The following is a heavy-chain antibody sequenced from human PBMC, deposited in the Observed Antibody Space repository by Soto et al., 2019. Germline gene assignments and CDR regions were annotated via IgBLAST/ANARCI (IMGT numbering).Heavy chain of an antibody. V-gene: IGHV3-23*01. CDR1: GFTFSSYA. CDR2: ISDSDGTT. D-gene: IGHD3-16*01. Sequence: EMQLLESGGGLVQPGGSLRLSCAASGFTFSSYAMSWVRQAPGKGLEWVSGISDSDGTTYYADSVKGRFTISRDNPKKPRRLKIKSRGAQARIVYYCAKWGTEWGYYCYGMHVWGQGTTVTVSS. J-gene: IGHJ6*02. CDR3: AKWGTEWGYYCYGMHV.